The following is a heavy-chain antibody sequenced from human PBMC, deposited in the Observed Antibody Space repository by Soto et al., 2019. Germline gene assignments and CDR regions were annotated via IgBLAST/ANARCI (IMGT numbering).Heavy chain of an antibody. J-gene: IGHJ4*02. D-gene: IGHD3-10*01. CDR3: AHSGLWFGEFMYFDY. CDR1: GFALSTSGVG. V-gene: IGHV2-5*02. CDR2: IYWDDDK. Sequence: QITLKESGPTLVKPTQTLTLTCTFSGFALSTSGVGVGWIRQPPGKALEWLALIYWDDDKRYSPSLKSRLTTTQDTAKNQVVLTMTNMDPVDTAPYYSAHSGLWFGEFMYFDYWGQGTLVTVSS.